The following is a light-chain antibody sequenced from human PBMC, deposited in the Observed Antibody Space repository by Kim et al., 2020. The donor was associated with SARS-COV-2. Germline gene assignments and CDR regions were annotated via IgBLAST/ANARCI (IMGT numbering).Light chain of an antibody. CDR1: SSDVGGYNY. Sequence: QSALTQPASVSGSPGQSITISCTGTSSDVGGYNYVSWYQQHPGKAPKLMIYDVSNRPSGVSNRFSGSKSGNTASLTISGLQAEDEADYYCSSYTSSSTPYVVFGGWTQLTVL. CDR3: SSYTSSSTPYVV. CDR2: DVS. J-gene: IGLJ2*01. V-gene: IGLV2-14*03.